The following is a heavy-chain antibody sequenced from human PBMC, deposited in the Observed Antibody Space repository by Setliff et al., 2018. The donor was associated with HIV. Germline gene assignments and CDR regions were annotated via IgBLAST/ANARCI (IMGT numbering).Heavy chain of an antibody. CDR1: GFPFTSFS. CDR2: IYDSGDI. CDR3: VMGGMTNATFNI. Sequence: PGGSLRLSCAASGFPFTSFSINWVRQAPGKGLEWVSRIYDSGDIWYADSVRGRFTISRDNTKNSLYLQMNSLRLEDTALYYCVMGGMTNATFNIWGPGTMVTVSS. V-gene: IGHV3-21*05. D-gene: IGHD3-16*01. J-gene: IGHJ3*02.